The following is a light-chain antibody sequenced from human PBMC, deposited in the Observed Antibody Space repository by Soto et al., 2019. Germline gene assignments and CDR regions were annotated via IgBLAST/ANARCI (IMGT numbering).Light chain of an antibody. J-gene: IGKJ1*01. CDR2: AAS. V-gene: IGKV1D-12*01. CDR3: QQANSLPRT. CDR1: QAISTW. Sequence: DIQMTQSPSSVSASVGDRVTITCRASQAISTWLAWYQQKPGKAPKLLIYAASNLQTGVPSRFRGSGSGTEFTLAISSLLREDFATYYCQQANSLPRTFGPGTKVDIK.